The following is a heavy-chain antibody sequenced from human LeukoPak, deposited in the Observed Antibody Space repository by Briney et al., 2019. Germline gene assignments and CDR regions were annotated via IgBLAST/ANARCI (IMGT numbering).Heavy chain of an antibody. J-gene: IGHJ6*03. CDR3: ARVLRNYYYYMDV. V-gene: IGHV1-69*04. CDR1: GGTFSSYA. Sequence: ASVKVSCKASGGTFSSYAISWVRQAPGQGLEWMGRIIPILGIANYAQKFQGRVTITADKSTSTAYMELSSLRSEDTAVYYCARVLRNYYYYMDVWGKGTTVTVSS. CDR2: IIPILGIA.